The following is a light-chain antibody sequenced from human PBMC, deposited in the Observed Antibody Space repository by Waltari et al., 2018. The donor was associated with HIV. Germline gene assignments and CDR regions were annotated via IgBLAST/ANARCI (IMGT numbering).Light chain of an antibody. CDR1: SSDVGDYNF. CDR3: CSFAGAYTWV. V-gene: IGLV2-11*01. CDR2: EVT. Sequence: HSPLTPPRSVSGSPGQSVTISCTATSSDVGDYNFVSWYQQHPGEAPRVVIYEVTKRPSGVPGRFSGSKSGNTASLTISGLQADDEADYYCCSFAGAYTWVFGGGTKVTVL. J-gene: IGLJ2*01.